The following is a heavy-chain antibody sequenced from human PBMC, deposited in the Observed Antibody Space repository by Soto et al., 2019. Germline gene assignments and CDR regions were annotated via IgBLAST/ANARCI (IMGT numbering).Heavy chain of an antibody. Sequence: SETLSLTCTVSGGSITSYYWSWIRQPAGKGLEWIGRIYSSGSTNYNPSLNSRVIMSVDTSQNQFSLKLSSVTAADTARYYCARENILTAAAGKRDFDCWGQGTLVTVSS. CDR3: ARENILTAAAGKRDFDC. CDR2: IYSSGST. V-gene: IGHV4-4*07. CDR1: GGSITSYY. D-gene: IGHD6-13*01. J-gene: IGHJ4*02.